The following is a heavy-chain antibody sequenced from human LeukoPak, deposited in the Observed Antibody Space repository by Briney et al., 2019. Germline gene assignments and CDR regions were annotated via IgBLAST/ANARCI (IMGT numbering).Heavy chain of an antibody. CDR3: ARDRGIAVAGTNYYYGMDV. CDR1: GGTFSSYA. V-gene: IGHV1-69*13. J-gene: IGHJ6*02. D-gene: IGHD6-19*01. Sequence: ASVKVSCKASGGTFSSYAISWVRQAPGQGLEWMGGIIPIFGTANYAQKFQGRVTITANESTSTAYMELSSLRSEDTAVYYCARDRGIAVAGTNYYYGMDVWGQGTTVTVSS. CDR2: IIPIFGTA.